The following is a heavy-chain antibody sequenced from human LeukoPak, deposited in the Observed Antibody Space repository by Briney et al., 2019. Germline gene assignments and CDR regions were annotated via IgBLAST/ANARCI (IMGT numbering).Heavy chain of an antibody. CDR1: GGSISSSSYY. Sequence: SETLSLTCTVSGGSISSSSYYWGWIRQPPGKGLEWIGSIYYSGSTYYNPSLESRVTISVDTSKNQFSLKLSSVTAADTAVYYCAKTTTSNPYYFDYWGQGTLVTVSS. CDR2: IYYSGST. J-gene: IGHJ4*02. D-gene: IGHD4-11*01. V-gene: IGHV4-39*01. CDR3: AKTTTSNPYYFDY.